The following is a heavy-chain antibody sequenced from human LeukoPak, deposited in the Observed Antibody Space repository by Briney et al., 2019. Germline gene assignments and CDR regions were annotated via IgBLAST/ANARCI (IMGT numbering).Heavy chain of an antibody. CDR3: AKDPSPAGYYFDY. D-gene: IGHD2-2*01. V-gene: IGHV3-23*01. Sequence: GGSLRLSCAASGFTFSSHAMSWVRHAPGEGLGWVSAISGSGGSTYYADSVKGRFTISRDNSKNTLYLQMNSLRAEDTAVYYCAKDPSPAGYYFDYWGQGTLVTVSS. CDR2: ISGSGGST. J-gene: IGHJ4*02. CDR1: GFTFSSHA.